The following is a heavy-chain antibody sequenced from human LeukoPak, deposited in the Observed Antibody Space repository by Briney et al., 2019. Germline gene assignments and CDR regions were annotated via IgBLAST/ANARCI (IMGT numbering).Heavy chain of an antibody. V-gene: IGHV1-2*02. D-gene: IGHD5-18*01. Sequence: ASVKVSCKASGYTFTSYYIHWVRQAPGQGLEWVGLINPDTGGAKYAQKFQGRVTMTRGTSISTAYMELSRLTSDDTAVYFCARGEELWFDYWGQGTLVTVSS. CDR1: GYTFTSYY. CDR3: ARGEELWFDY. J-gene: IGHJ4*02. CDR2: INPDTGGA.